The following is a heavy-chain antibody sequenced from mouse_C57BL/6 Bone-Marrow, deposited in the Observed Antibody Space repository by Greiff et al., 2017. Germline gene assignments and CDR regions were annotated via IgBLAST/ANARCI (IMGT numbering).Heavy chain of an antibody. CDR2: IYPRDGST. CDR3: ARWRYGRSPDWYFDV. J-gene: IGHJ1*03. D-gene: IGHD1-1*01. Sequence: VQLQESDAELVKPGASVKISCKVSGYTFTDHTIHWMKQRPEQGLEWIGYIYPRDGSTKYNEKFKGKATLTADKSSSTAYMQLNSLTSEDSAVYFCARWRYGRSPDWYFDVWGTGTTVTVSS. CDR1: GYTFTDHT. V-gene: IGHV1-78*01.